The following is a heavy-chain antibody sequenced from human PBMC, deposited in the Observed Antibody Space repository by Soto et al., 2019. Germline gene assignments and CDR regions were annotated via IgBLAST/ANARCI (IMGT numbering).Heavy chain of an antibody. V-gene: IGHV3-21*01. CDR2: ISSSSSYI. CDR3: ARDGDYGSGSYYAFFDY. CDR1: GFTFSSYS. D-gene: IGHD3-10*01. Sequence: PGGSLRLSCAASGFTFSSYSMNWVRQAPGKGLEWVSSISSSSSYIYYADSVKGRFTISRDNAKNSLYLQMNSLRAEDTAVYYCARDGDYGSGSYYAFFDYWGQGTLVTVSS. J-gene: IGHJ4*02.